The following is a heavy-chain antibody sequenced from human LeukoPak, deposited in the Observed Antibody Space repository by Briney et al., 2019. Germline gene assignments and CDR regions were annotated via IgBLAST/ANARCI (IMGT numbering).Heavy chain of an antibody. V-gene: IGHV1-46*01. CDR2: INPSGGST. CDR3: AREKYDILTGYYTSPYYYYGMDV. Sequence: ASVKVSCKAFGYTFTSYYMHWVRQAPGQGLEWMGIINPSGGSTSYAQKFQGRVTMTRDTSTSTVYMELSSLRSEDTAVYYCAREKYDILTGYYTSPYYYYGMDVWGQGTTVTVSS. CDR1: GYTFTSYY. D-gene: IGHD3-9*01. J-gene: IGHJ6*02.